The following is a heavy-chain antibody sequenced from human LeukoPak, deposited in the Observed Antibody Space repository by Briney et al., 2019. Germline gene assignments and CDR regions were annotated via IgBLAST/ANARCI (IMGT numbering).Heavy chain of an antibody. CDR1: GFTFSNNW. V-gene: IGHV3-7*01. CDR3: ARDYGDYYDSSGYYVYYGMDV. Sequence: GGSLRLSCAASGFTFSNNWMTWVRQAPGKGLEWVASVKKDASEKYYVDSVKGRFTISRDNAKNSLYLQMNSLRAEDTAVYYCARDYGDYYDSSGYYVYYGMDVWGQGTTVTVSS. D-gene: IGHD3-22*01. J-gene: IGHJ6*02. CDR2: VKKDASEK.